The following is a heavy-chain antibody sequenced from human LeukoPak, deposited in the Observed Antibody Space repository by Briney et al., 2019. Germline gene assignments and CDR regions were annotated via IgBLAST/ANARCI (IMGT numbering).Heavy chain of an antibody. CDR2: ISWNSGSI. CDR3: AKDISTRPKYFQH. V-gene: IGHV3-9*01. J-gene: IGHJ1*01. Sequence: GGSLRLSCAASGFTFYDYAMHWVRQAPGKGLEWVSGISWNSGSIVYADSVKGRFTISRDNAKNSLYLQMNSLRAEDTALYYCAKDISTRPKYFQHWGQGTLVTVSS. CDR1: GFTFYDYA.